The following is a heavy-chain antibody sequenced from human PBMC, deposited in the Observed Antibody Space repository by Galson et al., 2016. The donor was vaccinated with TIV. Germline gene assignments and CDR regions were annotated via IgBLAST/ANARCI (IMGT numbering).Heavy chain of an antibody. CDR3: ARDQDSGAYFDY. D-gene: IGHD2-15*01. J-gene: IGHJ4*02. V-gene: IGHV4-31*03. CDR1: GGSISSHGIF. CDR2: IYHSGST. Sequence: TLSLTCTVSGGSISSHGIFWSWIRQHPGKGLEWIGYIYHSGSTHYNPSLKSRVAMSVDTSKNQFSLTLTSVTAADTAVYYCARDQDSGAYFDYWGQGTLVTVSS.